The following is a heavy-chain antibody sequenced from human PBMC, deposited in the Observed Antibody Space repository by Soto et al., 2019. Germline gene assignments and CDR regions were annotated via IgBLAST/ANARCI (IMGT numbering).Heavy chain of an antibody. D-gene: IGHD3-22*01. J-gene: IGHJ1*01. Sequence: QVQLVESGGGVVQPGRSLRLSCAASGFTFSSCAMHWVRQAPGKGLEWVAVISYDGSNKHYADSVKGRFTISRDNSKNTLDLQMNSLRAEDTAVYYCARGGSSRYYLAQYPQHWGQGTLVTVSS. CDR3: ARGGSSRYYLAQYPQH. CDR1: GFTFSSCA. CDR2: ISYDGSNK. V-gene: IGHV3-30-3*01.